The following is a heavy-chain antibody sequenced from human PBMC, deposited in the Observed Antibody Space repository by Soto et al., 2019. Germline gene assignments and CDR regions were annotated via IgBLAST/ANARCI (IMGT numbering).Heavy chain of an antibody. J-gene: IGHJ5*02. D-gene: IGHD2-15*01. Sequence: SETLSLTCTVSGGSISSSSYYWGWIRQPPGKGLEWIGSIYYSGSTYYNPSLKSRVTISVDTSKSQFPLKLSSVTAADTAVYYCARLPNVVRSWFDPWGQGTLVTVSS. CDR3: ARLPNVVRSWFDP. CDR1: GGSISSSSYY. V-gene: IGHV4-39*01. CDR2: IYYSGST.